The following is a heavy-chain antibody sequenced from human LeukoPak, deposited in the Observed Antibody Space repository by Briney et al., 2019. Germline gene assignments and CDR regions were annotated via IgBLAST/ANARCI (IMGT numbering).Heavy chain of an antibody. D-gene: IGHD4-17*01. CDR1: GGSFSGYY. J-gene: IGHJ4*02. V-gene: IGHV4-34*01. CDR3: ARVKDYAGFDY. Sequence: SETLSLTCAVYGGSFSGYYWSWIRQPPGKGLEWIGEINHSGSTNYNPSLKSRVTISVDTSKNQSSLKLSSVTAADTAVYYCARVKDYAGFDYWGQGTLVTVSS. CDR2: INHSGST.